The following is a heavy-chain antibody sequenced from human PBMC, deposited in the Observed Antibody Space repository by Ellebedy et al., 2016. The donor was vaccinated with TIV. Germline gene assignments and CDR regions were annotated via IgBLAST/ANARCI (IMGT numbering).Heavy chain of an antibody. CDR2: IIPIFGTA. D-gene: IGHD3-3*01. V-gene: IGHV1-69*13. Sequence: SVKVSXKASGYTFTSYGISWVRQAPGQGLEWMGGIIPIFGTANYAQRFQGRVTITADESTSTAYMELSSLRSEDTAVYYCARGVLRFLEWLPYFDYWGQGTLVTVSS. CDR1: GYTFTSYG. CDR3: ARGVLRFLEWLPYFDY. J-gene: IGHJ4*02.